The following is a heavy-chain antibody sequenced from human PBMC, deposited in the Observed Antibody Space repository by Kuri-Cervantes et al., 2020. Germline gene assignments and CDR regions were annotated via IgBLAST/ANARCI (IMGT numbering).Heavy chain of an antibody. Sequence: GESLKISCAASGFTFSSYGLHWVRQAPGKGLEWVAFIRFDGSYQYYADSVKGRFTISRDNSKSTLYLQMNSLRAEDTAIYYCAKDYDSSTYYYYYVDVWGKGTTVTVSS. J-gene: IGHJ6*03. CDR3: AKDYDSSTYYYYYVDV. CDR1: GFTFSSYG. V-gene: IGHV3-30*02. CDR2: IRFDGSYQ. D-gene: IGHD3-22*01.